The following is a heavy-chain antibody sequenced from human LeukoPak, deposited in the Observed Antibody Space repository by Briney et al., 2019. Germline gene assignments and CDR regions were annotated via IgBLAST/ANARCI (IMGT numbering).Heavy chain of an antibody. D-gene: IGHD5-18*01. CDR1: GFTFSTYW. CDR3: AKRIQSAMAMGY. Sequence: GGSLRLSCAASGFTFSTYWMTWVRQAPGKGLEWVANIKQDGSEKYYVDSVEGRFTISRDNAKNSLYLQMNSLRAEDTAVYYCAKRIQSAMAMGYWGQGTLVTVSS. V-gene: IGHV3-7*03. J-gene: IGHJ4*02. CDR2: IKQDGSEK.